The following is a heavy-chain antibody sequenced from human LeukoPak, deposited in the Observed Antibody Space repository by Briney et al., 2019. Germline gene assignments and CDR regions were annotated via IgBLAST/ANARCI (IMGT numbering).Heavy chain of an antibody. CDR2: INHSGST. Sequence: SETLSLTCAVYGGSFSGYYWSWIRQPPGKGLEWIGEINHSGSTNYNPSLKSRVTISVDTSKNQFSLKLSSVTAADTAVYYCAKTGQLDYGMDVWGQGTTVTVSS. D-gene: IGHD6-13*01. V-gene: IGHV4-34*01. CDR3: AKTGQLDYGMDV. CDR1: GGSFSGYY. J-gene: IGHJ6*02.